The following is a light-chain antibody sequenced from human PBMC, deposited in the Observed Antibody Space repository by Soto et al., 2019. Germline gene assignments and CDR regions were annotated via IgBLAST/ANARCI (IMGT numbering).Light chain of an antibody. V-gene: IGKV1-39*01. CDR1: QSIHSY. CDR3: QHSYSTPPT. J-gene: IGKJ2*01. CDR2: AAS. Sequence: DIQMTQSPSSLSASVGDRVSITCRASQSIHSYLNWYQQKPGKAPKLLIYAASSLQSGVPSRFSGSGSGTDFTLTISSLQPEDFATYYCQHSYSTPPTFGQGTKLEIK.